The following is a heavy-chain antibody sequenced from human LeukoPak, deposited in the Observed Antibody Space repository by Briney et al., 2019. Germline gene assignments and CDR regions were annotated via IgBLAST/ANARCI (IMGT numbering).Heavy chain of an antibody. D-gene: IGHD3-16*01. J-gene: IGHJ6*03. CDR1: GFAFSNFA. Sequence: GSLRLSFAAPGFAFSNFAMGWVRPGPGEGLEWVSAMSGSGDGTYYADSVKGRFTISRDNSKNTLYLQMNSLRAEDTAVYYCAKMMGQRLYDYCMDVWGKGTTVTVSS. V-gene: IGHV3-23*01. CDR2: MSGSGDGT. CDR3: AKMMGQRLYDYCMDV.